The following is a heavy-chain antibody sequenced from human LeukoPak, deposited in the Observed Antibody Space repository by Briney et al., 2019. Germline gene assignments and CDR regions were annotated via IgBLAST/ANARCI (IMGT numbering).Heavy chain of an antibody. CDR2: ISWNSGSI. D-gene: IGHD5-24*01. CDR1: GFTFDDYA. Sequence: GGSLRLSCAASGFTFDDYAMHWVRHAPGRGLEWVSGISWNSGSIGYADSVKGRFTISRDNAKNSLYLQMNSPRAEDTALYYCAKDMPQRWLGYYFDYWGQGTLVTVSS. J-gene: IGHJ4*02. V-gene: IGHV3-9*01. CDR3: AKDMPQRWLGYYFDY.